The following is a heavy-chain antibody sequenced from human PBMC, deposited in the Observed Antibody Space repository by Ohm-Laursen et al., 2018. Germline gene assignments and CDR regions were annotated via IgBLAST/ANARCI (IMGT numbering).Heavy chain of an antibody. CDR2: INTDGSST. J-gene: IGHJ6*02. V-gene: IGHV3-74*01. CDR1: GFTFRTYW. CDR3: ARGAAAGYYYYGMDV. D-gene: IGHD6-13*01. Sequence: SLRLSCAASGFTFRTYWMHWVRQAAGKGLEWVSRINTDGSSTSYADSVKGRFTISRDNAKNTLYLQMNSLRAEDTAVYYCARGAAAGYYYYGMDVWGQGTTVTVSS.